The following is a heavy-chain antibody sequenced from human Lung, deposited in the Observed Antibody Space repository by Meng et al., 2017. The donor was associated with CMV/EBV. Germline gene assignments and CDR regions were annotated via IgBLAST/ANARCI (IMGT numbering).Heavy chain of an antibody. CDR3: ARAEADTGNFDY. CDR1: GGSISSSY. Sequence: QVRLQEAGPRLEKPSDTLSLTCTVSGGSISSSYWSWIRQSAGKGLEWIGRIDTSVTTIYNPSLKSRLTLSLDTSKNQFSLKLKSVTAADTAVYYCARAEADTGNFDYWGQGTLVTVSS. D-gene: IGHD6-19*01. J-gene: IGHJ4*02. V-gene: IGHV4-4*07. CDR2: IDTSVTT.